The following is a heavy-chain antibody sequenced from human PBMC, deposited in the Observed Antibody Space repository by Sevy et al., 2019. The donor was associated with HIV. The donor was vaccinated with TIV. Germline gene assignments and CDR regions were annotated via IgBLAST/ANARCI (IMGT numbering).Heavy chain of an antibody. CDR3: ARDRITMVRGVITQGPFDY. V-gene: IGHV3-33*01. J-gene: IGHJ4*02. CDR1: GFTFSSYG. CDR2: IWYDGSNK. Sequence: GGSLRLSCAASGFTFSSYGMHWVCQAPGKGLEWVAVIWYDGSNKYYADSVKGRFTISRDNSKNTLYLQMNSLRAEDTAVYYCARDRITMVRGVITQGPFDYWGQGTLVTVSS. D-gene: IGHD3-10*01.